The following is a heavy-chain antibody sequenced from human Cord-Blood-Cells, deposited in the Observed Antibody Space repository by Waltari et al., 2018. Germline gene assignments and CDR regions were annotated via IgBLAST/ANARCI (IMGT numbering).Heavy chain of an antibody. J-gene: IGHJ4*02. CDR2: ISGSGGST. V-gene: IGHV3-23*01. CDR3: ASPFGPFDY. D-gene: IGHD3-10*01. Sequence: MSWVRQAPGKGLEWVSAISGSGGSTYYADSVKGRFTISRDNSKNTLYLQMNSLRAEDTAVYYCASPFGPFDYWGQGTLVTVSS.